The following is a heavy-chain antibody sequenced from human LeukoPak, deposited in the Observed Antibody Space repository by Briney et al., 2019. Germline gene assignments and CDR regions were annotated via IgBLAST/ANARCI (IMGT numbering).Heavy chain of an antibody. Sequence: GGSLRLSCAASGFTFSSYSMNWVRQAPGKGLEWVSYISSSSSTIYYADSVKGRFTISRDNAKNSLYLQMNSLRAEDTAVYYCARDLYSSGPGTVDYWGQGTLVTVSS. CDR2: ISSSSSTI. D-gene: IGHD6-19*01. J-gene: IGHJ4*02. V-gene: IGHV3-48*04. CDR3: ARDLYSSGPGTVDY. CDR1: GFTFSSYS.